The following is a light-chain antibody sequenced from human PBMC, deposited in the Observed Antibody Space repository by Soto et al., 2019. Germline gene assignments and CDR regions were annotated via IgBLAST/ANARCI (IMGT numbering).Light chain of an antibody. CDR3: ETWNSNTRV. Sequence: QLVLTQSSSASASLGSSVNLTCTLSSGHRSYIIAWHQQQPGKAPRFLMRLESSGSQNKGSGVPDRFSGSSSGAARYLTISTLQSEDEADYYCETWNSNTRVFGGGTKLTVL. V-gene: IGLV4-60*03. J-gene: IGLJ3*02. CDR1: SGHRSYI. CDR2: LESSGSQ.